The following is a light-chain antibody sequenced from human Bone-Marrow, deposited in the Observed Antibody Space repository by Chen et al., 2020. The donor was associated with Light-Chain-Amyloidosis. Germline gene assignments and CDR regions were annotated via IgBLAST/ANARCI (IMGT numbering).Light chain of an antibody. CDR2: GSS. CDR3: EQYGTSPLT. J-gene: IGKJ4*01. Sequence: EIVLTQSPGTLSLSPGEGANLSCRASQTISSNYLTWYQQKFGQAPRLLIYGSSSRATGIPDRFTGSGSGRDFTLNINRLEPEDFAMYYCEQYGTSPLTFGGGTKVEIK. V-gene: IGKV3-20*01. CDR1: QTISSNY.